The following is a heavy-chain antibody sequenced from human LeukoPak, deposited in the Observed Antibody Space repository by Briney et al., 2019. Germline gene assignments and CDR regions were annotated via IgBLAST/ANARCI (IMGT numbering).Heavy chain of an antibody. D-gene: IGHD6-13*01. CDR2: ISAGGGST. CDR3: AKDAAGPEY. CDR1: GLTFSDYS. J-gene: IGHJ4*02. V-gene: IGHV3-23*01. Sequence: GGSLRLSCVASGLTFSDYSMTWVRQAPGKGLFWDSGISAGGGSTYYADSVKGRFTISRDNSRNTLYLQMSSLRAEDTAVYYCAKDAAGPEYWGQGTLVTVSS.